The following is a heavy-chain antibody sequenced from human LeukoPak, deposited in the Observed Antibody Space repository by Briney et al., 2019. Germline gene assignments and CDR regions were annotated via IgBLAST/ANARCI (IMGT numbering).Heavy chain of an antibody. D-gene: IGHD3-10*01. V-gene: IGHV4-34*01. CDR3: ARARWEYYGSGSSNY. CDR2: INHSGST. Sequence: KPSETLSLTCTVSSGSFSGYYWSWIRQPPGKGLEWIGEINHSGSTNYNPSLKSRVTISVDTSKNQFSLKLSSVTAADTAVYYCARARWEYYGSGSSNYWGQGTLVTVSS. J-gene: IGHJ4*02. CDR1: SGSFSGYY.